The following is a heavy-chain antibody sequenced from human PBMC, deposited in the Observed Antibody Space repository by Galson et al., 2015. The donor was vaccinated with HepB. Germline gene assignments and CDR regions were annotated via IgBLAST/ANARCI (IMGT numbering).Heavy chain of an antibody. CDR1: GFTSSRYH. CDR2: MSSSGTDK. J-gene: IGHJ4*02. D-gene: IGHD3-10*01. V-gene: IGHV3-21*01. CDR3: ARQGPRGDLDY. Sequence: SLRLSCAVSGFTSSRYHMTWVRQAPGKGLEWVSFMSSSGTDKRYADSVEGRFTISRDSAKNPLSLQMNSLRAEDTAVYYCARQGPRGDLDYGGQGTLVTVSS.